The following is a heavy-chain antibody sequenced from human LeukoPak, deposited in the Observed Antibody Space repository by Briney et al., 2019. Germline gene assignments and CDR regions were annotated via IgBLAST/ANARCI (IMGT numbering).Heavy chain of an antibody. CDR3: ASGDSSGLYYYYGMDV. CDR2: ISSSSSYI. V-gene: IGHV3-21*01. D-gene: IGHD3-22*01. J-gene: IGHJ6*02. Sequence: PGGSLRLSCAASGFTFSSYSMNWVRQAPGKGLEWVSSISSSSSYIYYADSVKGRFTISRDNAMNSLYLQMNSLRAEDTAVYYCASGDSSGLYYYYGMDVWGQGTTVTVSS. CDR1: GFTFSSYS.